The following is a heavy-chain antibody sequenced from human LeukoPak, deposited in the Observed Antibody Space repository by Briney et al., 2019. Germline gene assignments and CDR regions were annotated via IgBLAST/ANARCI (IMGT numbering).Heavy chain of an antibody. J-gene: IGHJ4*02. V-gene: IGHV1-2*02. CDR2: INPNSGGT. CDR1: GGTFSSYA. D-gene: IGHD1-7*01. CDR3: ARGLSRELRNMGY. Sequence: ASVKVSCKASGGTFSSYAISWVRQAPGQGLEWMGWINPNSGGTNYAQKFQGRVTMTRDTSISTAYMELSRLRSDDTAVYYCARGLSRELRNMGYWGQGTLVTVSS.